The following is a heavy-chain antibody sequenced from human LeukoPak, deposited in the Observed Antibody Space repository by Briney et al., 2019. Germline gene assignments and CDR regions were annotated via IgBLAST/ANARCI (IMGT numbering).Heavy chain of an antibody. Sequence: ASVKVSRKDSGYTFYLYIISCGPDAPGQGVECMGWVSAYNGNTNYAQKLQGRVSMTTDTSTSTAYMELRSLRSDESAVYYCVREENWFDPWGQGTLVRVSS. CDR3: VREENWFDP. V-gene: IGHV1-18*01. J-gene: IGHJ5*02. CDR2: VSAYNGNT. CDR1: GYTFYLYI.